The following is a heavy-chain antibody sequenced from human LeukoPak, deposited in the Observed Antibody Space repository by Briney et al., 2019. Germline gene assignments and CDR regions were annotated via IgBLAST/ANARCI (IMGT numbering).Heavy chain of an antibody. D-gene: IGHD3-10*01. CDR3: ARELRTDAFDI. J-gene: IGHJ3*02. CDR2: IWYDGSNK. V-gene: IGHV3-33*01. Sequence: PGRSLRLSCAASGFTFSSYGMHWVRQAPGKGLEWVAVIWYDGSNKYYADSVKGRFTISRDNSKNTLYLQMNSLRAEDTAVYYCARELRTDAFDIWGQGTIVTVSS. CDR1: GFTFSSYG.